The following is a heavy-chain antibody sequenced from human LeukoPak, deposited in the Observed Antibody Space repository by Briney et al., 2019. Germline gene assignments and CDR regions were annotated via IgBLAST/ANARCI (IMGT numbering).Heavy chain of an antibody. Sequence: GGSLRLSCAASGFTFSSYAMSWVRQAPGKGLEWVSAISGSGGSTYYADFVKGRFTISRDNSKNTLYLQMNSLRAEDTAVYYCARDSSGYGPPHYYFDYWGQGTLVTVSS. V-gene: IGHV3-23*01. J-gene: IGHJ4*01. CDR1: GFTFSSYA. D-gene: IGHD3-22*01. CDR3: ARDSSGYGPPHYYFDY. CDR2: ISGSGGST.